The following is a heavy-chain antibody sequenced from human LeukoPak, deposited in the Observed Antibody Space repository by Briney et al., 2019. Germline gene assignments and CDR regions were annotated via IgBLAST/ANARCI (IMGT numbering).Heavy chain of an antibody. D-gene: IGHD5-12*01. CDR3: ARWVVTTMFDY. CDR2: IYSDGST. Sequence: PSETLSLTCAVSGGSISSSNWWSWVRQAPGKGLEWVSVIYSDGSTYYADSVKGRFTISRDNSKNTLFLQMNSLRAEDTAVYYCARWVVTTMFDYWGPGTLVTVSS. J-gene: IGHJ4*02. V-gene: IGHV3-66*01. CDR1: GGSISSSNW.